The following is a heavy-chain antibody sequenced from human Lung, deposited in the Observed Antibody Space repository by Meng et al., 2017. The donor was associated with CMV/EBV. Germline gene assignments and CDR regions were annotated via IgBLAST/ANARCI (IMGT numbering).Heavy chain of an antibody. Sequence: EVRLVGAGGGVVQPGESLRLSCVASGFSFSSYWMHWVRQSPGKGLVWVARINSGGTTTTYADSVKGRFTISRDNAKNTLYLQMNSLRGEDTAVYYCARDVMGWFDPWGQGALVTVSS. D-gene: IGHD2-8*01. V-gene: IGHV3-74*01. CDR1: GFSFSSYW. CDR2: INSGGTTT. CDR3: ARDVMGWFDP. J-gene: IGHJ5*02.